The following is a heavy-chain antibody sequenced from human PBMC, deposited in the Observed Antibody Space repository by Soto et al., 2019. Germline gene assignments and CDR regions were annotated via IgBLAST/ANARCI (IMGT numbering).Heavy chain of an antibody. Sequence: SLTSSVARRSISSVCYSWSWIRQPPGKGLEWIGYIYPTGISSHNPSLKSRVTMSVDKSRNQFSLKLRSVTAADTAVYYCVRDRGGGSGNYYKSEGMDAWGHGTTVTVSS. V-gene: IGHV4-30-2*01. J-gene: IGHJ6*02. CDR1: RRSISSVCYS. D-gene: IGHD3-10*01. CDR3: VRDRGGGSGNYYKSEGMDA. CDR2: IYPTGIS.